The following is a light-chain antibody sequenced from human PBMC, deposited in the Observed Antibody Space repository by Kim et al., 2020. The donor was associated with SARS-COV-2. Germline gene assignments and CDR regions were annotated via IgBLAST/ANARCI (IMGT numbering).Light chain of an antibody. CDR1: QSISSW. V-gene: IGKV1-5*03. CDR2: KAS. CDR3: QQYKRYPVS. J-gene: IGKJ2*01. Sequence: DIQMTQSPSTLSASVGDRVTITCRASQSISSWLAWYQQKPGKAPNLLIYKASSLQSGVPSRFSASGSGTEFTLTISSLQPDDSATYYCQQYKRYPVSFGQGTSLEI.